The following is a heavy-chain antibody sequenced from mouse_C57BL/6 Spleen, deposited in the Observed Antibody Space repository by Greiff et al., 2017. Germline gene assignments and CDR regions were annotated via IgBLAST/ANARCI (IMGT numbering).Heavy chain of an antibody. CDR3: AREGSSDYYGSSYGY. J-gene: IGHJ2*01. V-gene: IGHV5-4*01. Sequence: EVKVVESGGGLVKPGGSLKLSCAASGFTFSSYAMSWVRQTPEKRLEWVATISDGGSYTYYPDNVKGRFTISRDNAKNNLYLQMSHLKSEDTAMYYCAREGSSDYYGSSYGYWGQGTTLTVSS. CDR1: GFTFSSYA. CDR2: ISDGGSYT. D-gene: IGHD1-1*01.